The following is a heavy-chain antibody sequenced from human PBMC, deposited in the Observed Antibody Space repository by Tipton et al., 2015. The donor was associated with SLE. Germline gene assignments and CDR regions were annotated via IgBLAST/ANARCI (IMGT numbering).Heavy chain of an antibody. CDR3: ARVGYNYYDV. CDR1: GGSISSYY. CDR2: AYTSGSI. J-gene: IGHJ6*02. Sequence: PGLVKPSETLSLTCTVSGGSISSYYWSWIRQPAGKGLEWIGHAYTSGSINSNPSLKSRVTMSIDTSKNQFSLKLNSVTAADTAVYYCARVGYNYYDVWGQGTTVTVSS. D-gene: IGHD5-24*01. V-gene: IGHV4-4*07.